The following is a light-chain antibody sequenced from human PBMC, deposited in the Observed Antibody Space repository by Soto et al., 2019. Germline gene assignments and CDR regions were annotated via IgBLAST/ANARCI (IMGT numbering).Light chain of an antibody. J-gene: IGKJ4*02. CDR1: QGIRND. Sequence: AIQWTQSPRYLSASGGDRVTITCRASQGIRNDLGWYQQKPGKAPKLLIYAASSLQSGVPSRFSGSGSGTDFNLTISTLQPEDFATYYCLQPYTYPHTFGGGTKVDIK. V-gene: IGKV1-6*01. CDR2: AAS. CDR3: LQPYTYPHT.